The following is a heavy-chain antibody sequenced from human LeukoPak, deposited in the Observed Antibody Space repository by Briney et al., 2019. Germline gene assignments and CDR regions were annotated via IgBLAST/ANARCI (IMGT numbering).Heavy chain of an antibody. CDR2: IYDSGST. CDR1: GGSIRSSYYY. CDR3: ASHCSSTSCPNDAFDI. Sequence: SETLSLTCTVSGGSIRSSYYYWGWIRQPPGKGLEWIGSIYDSGSTYYNPSLKSRVTISVDTSKNQFSLKLNSVTAADTAVYYCASHCSSTSCPNDAFDIWGQGTMVTVSS. V-gene: IGHV4-39*01. D-gene: IGHD2-2*01. J-gene: IGHJ3*02.